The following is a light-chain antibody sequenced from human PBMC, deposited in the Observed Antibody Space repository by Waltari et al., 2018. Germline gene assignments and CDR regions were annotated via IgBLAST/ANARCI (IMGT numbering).Light chain of an antibody. CDR1: SSDVVSYNL. CDR3: CSYAGSSTFVV. J-gene: IGLJ2*01. V-gene: IGLV2-23*02. Sequence: QSALTQPASVSGSPGQSLTIPCTGTSSDVVSYNLVSWYQQNPGKAPQLMIYAVSKRPSGVSNRFSGSKSGNTTSLTISGLQAEDEADYYCCSYAGSSTFVVFGGGTKLTVL. CDR2: AVS.